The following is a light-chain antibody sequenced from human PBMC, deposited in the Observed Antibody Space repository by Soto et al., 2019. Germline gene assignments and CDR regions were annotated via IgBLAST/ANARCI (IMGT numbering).Light chain of an antibody. J-gene: IGKJ4*01. CDR3: QQSGSSPLT. CDR1: QSVSSSY. V-gene: IGKV3-20*01. CDR2: GAS. Sequence: EIGLTQSPGTLALSPGERGTLSCRASQSVSSSYLAWYQQRPGQAPRLLIYGASSRATGTPDRFSGSGSGTQFTLTISRLEPEDFAVYYCQQSGSSPLTFGGGTKVDIK.